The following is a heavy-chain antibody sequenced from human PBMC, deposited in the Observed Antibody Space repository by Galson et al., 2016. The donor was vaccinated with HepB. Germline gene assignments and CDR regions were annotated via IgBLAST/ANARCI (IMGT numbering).Heavy chain of an antibody. CDR1: GFRFSDYA. V-gene: IGHV3-23*01. Sequence: SLRLSCAASGFRFSDYAMSWVRQSRGKGLEWVSAISGGGDSTYYADSVKGRFTISRDNSRNTHYLQMNSLRAEDTAVYYCASYPREHIGPPFDYWGQGTLVTVSS. CDR3: ASYPREHIGPPFDY. J-gene: IGHJ4*02. CDR2: ISGGGDST. D-gene: IGHD2-21*01.